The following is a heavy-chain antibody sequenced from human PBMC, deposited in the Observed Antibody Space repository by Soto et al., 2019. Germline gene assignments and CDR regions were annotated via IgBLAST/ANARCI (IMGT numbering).Heavy chain of an antibody. Sequence: GGSLRLSCAASGFTFSSYAMHWVRQAPGKGLEWVAVISYDGSNKYYADSVKGRFTISRDNSKTTLYLQMNSLRAEDTAVYYCAREGTTVTPYFDSWGQGTLVTVSS. CDR2: ISYDGSNK. D-gene: IGHD4-17*01. J-gene: IGHJ4*02. CDR1: GFTFSSYA. CDR3: AREGTTVTPYFDS. V-gene: IGHV3-30-3*01.